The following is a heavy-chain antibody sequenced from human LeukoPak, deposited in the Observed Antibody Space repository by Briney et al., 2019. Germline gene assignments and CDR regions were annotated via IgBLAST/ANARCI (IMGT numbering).Heavy chain of an antibody. CDR1: GFSVSTSY. CDR3: ARGQRAAAGFDY. CDR2: FYSGGKT. Sequence: QPGGSLRLSCAASGFSVSTSYINWVRQAPGKGLEWVSVFYSGGKTYYVDSVKGRSTISRDTSKNTLYLQMSSLRAEDTAIYFCARGQRAAAGFDYWGQGTLVTVSS. V-gene: IGHV3-66*01. D-gene: IGHD6-13*01. J-gene: IGHJ4*02.